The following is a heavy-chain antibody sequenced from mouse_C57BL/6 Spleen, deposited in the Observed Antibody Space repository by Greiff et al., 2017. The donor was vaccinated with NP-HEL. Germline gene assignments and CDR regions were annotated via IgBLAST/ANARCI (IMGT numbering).Heavy chain of an antibody. J-gene: IGHJ1*03. CDR2: ISDGGSYT. CDR1: GFTFSSYA. D-gene: IGHD2-3*01. V-gene: IGHV5-4*01. CDR3: ARDRDGYWYFDV. Sequence: DVKLVESGGGLVKPGGSLKLSCAASGFTFSSYAMSWVRQTPEKRLEWVATISDGGSYTYYPDNVKGRFTISRDNAKNNLYLQMSHLKSEDTAMYYCARDRDGYWYFDVWGTGTTVTVSS.